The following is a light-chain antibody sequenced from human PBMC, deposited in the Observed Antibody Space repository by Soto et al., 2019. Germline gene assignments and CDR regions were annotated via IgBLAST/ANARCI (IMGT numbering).Light chain of an antibody. CDR2: GVS. CDR1: QLFSSN. Sequence: EIVTMKSPATLSVSPGESVTLSCRASQLFSSNLAWYQHKPGQAPRLLIYGVSTRDTGVPDRFSGSASGTEFTLTISILEPEDFVVYYCQQRSNWPTFGQGTKVDIK. CDR3: QQRSNWPT. V-gene: IGKV3-15*01. J-gene: IGKJ1*01.